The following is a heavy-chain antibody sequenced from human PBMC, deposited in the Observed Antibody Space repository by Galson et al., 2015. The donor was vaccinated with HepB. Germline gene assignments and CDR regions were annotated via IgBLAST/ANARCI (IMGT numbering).Heavy chain of an antibody. Sequence: QLQESGPGPVKPSQTLFLTCTFSGGSISSDGYYWSWIRQLPGKGLEWLGYIHYTGGTYSNPSLKSRLTLSVDTSQNQFFLNLSSVTAADTAVYFCARADWFGESLPSIFDLWGQGTLVT. CDR1: GGSISSDGYY. V-gene: IGHV4-31*03. J-gene: IGHJ4*02. D-gene: IGHD3-10*01. CDR2: IHYTGGT. CDR3: ARADWFGESLPSIFDL.